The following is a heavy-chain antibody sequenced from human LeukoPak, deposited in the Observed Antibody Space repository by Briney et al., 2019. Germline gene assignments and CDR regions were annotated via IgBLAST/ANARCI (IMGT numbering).Heavy chain of an antibody. J-gene: IGHJ3*01. CDR3: AKDSYVSGRPLHTFDV. CDR1: GFNFATHA. Sequence: PGRSLRLSCAASGFNFATHAMTWVRQAPGKGLEWLSAISGNGESTHYADSVKGQFTISRDNYRNTLFLQMNSLRVEDTAIYYCAKDSYVSGRPLHTFDVWGQGTMVAVSS. V-gene: IGHV3-23*01. D-gene: IGHD3-10*01. CDR2: ISGNGEST.